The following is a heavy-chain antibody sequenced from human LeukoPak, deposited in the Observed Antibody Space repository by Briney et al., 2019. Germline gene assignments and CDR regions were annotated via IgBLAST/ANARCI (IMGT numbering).Heavy chain of an antibody. D-gene: IGHD3-9*01. V-gene: IGHV1-24*01. CDR1: GYTLTELS. CDR2: FDPEDGGT. J-gene: IGHJ4*02. CDR3: ATGRYFDRAHDY. Sequence: ASVKVSCKVSGYTLTELSMHWVRQAPGKGLEWMGGFDPEDGGTIYAQKFQGRVTMTEDTSTDTAYMELSSLRSEDTAVYYCATGRYFDRAHDYWGQGTLVTVSS.